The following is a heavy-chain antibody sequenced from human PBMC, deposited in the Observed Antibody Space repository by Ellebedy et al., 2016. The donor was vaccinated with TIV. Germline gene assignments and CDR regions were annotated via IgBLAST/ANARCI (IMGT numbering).Heavy chain of an antibody. J-gene: IGHJ4*02. CDR2: IYPNSGGT. CDR3: ATLPYISTSSAY. Sequence: ASVKVSCKTSGYTFTAYHVHWVRQAPGQGLEWMGWIYPNSGGTTYAQKFQGRVTMTSDTSTSTVYMELSSLRSDDTAVYYCATLPYISTSSAYWGQGTLVTVSS. V-gene: IGHV1-2*02. CDR1: GYTFTAYH. D-gene: IGHD6-6*01.